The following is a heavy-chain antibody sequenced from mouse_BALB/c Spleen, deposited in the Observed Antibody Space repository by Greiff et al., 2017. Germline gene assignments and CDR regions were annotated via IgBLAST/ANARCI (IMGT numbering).Heavy chain of an antibody. V-gene: IGHV5-9*03. CDR3: ARRTGTDYAMDY. CDR1: GFTFSSYT. J-gene: IGHJ4*01. D-gene: IGHD4-1*01. CDR2: ISSGGGNT. Sequence: EVHLVESGGGLVKPGGSLKLSCAASGFTFSSYTMSWVRQTPEKRLEWVATISSGGGNTYYPDSVKGRFTISRDNAKNNLYLQMSSLRSEDTALYYCARRTGTDYAMDYWGQGTSVTVSS.